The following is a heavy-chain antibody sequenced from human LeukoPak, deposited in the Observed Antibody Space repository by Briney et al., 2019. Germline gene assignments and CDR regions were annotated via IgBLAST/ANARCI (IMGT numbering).Heavy chain of an antibody. V-gene: IGHV3-48*01. CDR3: ARGKSWYYYDSSGRGGWFDP. J-gene: IGHJ5*02. CDR2: ISSSSSTM. D-gene: IGHD3-22*01. Sequence: PGGSLRLSCAASGFTFSSYSMNWVRQAPGKGLEWVSYISSSSSTMYYADSVKGRFTISRDNAKNSLYLQMNSLRAEDTAVYYCARGKSWYYYDSSGRGGWFDPWGQGTLVTVSS. CDR1: GFTFSSYS.